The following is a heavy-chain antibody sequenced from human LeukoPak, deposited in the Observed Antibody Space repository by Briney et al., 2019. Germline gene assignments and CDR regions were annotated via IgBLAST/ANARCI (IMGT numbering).Heavy chain of an antibody. J-gene: IGHJ4*02. V-gene: IGHV3-23*01. CDR2: ISGSGGST. CDR1: GFTFSSYG. Sequence: GGTLRLSCAGSGFTFSSYGMSWVRQAPGKGLEWVSGISGSGGSTNYADSVKGRFTISRDNSKNTLYLQMNSLRAEDTAVYYCAKDLSYGGNRGFDYWGQGTLVTVSS. CDR3: AKDLSYGGNRGFDY. D-gene: IGHD4-23*01.